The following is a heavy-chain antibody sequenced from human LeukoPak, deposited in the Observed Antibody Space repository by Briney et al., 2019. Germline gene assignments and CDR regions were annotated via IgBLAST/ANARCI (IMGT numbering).Heavy chain of an antibody. CDR1: GSTLSSYS. V-gene: IGHV3-48*01. Sequence: GGSLRLSCAATGSTLSSYSMNWVRQAPGKGLEWVSHISISGSTIHYTDSVRGRFTISRDSAKNSLYLQMNSLRADDTAVYYCSTAKFDYWGQGTLLTVSS. CDR3: STAKFDY. J-gene: IGHJ4*02. CDR2: ISISGSTI.